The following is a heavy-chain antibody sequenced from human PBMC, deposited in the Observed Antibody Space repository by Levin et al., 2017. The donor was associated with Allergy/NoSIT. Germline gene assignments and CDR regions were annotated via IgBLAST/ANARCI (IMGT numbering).Heavy chain of an antibody. CDR3: ASDRVVASSGTYYYCGMAV. V-gene: IGHV4-59*01. CDR2: IYYSGST. D-gene: IGHD2-15*01. Sequence: SQTLSLTCIVSGGSINNYHWSWIRQPPGKGLEWIGYIYYSGSTNYNPSLKSRVTMSVDTSKNQFSLTLTTVTAADTPVYYCASDRVVASSGTYYYCGMAVWGQGTTVTVSS. J-gene: IGHJ6*01. CDR1: GGSINNYH.